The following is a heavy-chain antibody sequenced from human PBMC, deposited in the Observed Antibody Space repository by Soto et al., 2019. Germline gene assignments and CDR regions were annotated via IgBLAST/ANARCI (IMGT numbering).Heavy chain of an antibody. CDR2: ISPKSGGA. D-gene: IGHD3-16*01. CDR3: ARIGVSSGHESPDFDS. J-gene: IGHJ4*02. CDR1: GYTFSDYY. Sequence: ASVKVSCKAGGYTFSDYYIQWVRQAPGQGLEYMGWISPKSGGAAYAADLQGRVTMTTDTSTSTAYMELRGLRSDDTAVYYCARIGVSSGHESPDFDSWGQGTLVTVSS. V-gene: IGHV1-2*02.